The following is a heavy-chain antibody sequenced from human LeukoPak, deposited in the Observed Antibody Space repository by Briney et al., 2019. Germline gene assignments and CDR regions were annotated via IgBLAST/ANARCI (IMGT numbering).Heavy chain of an antibody. CDR1: GFTFSSYG. CDR3: AKVDLGYCSGGSCPGDY. Sequence: GRSLRLSCAASGFTFSSYGMHWVRQAPGKGLEWEAVISYDGSNKYYADSVKGRFTISRDNSKNTLYLQMNSLRAEDTAVYYCAKVDLGYCSGGSCPGDYWGQGTLVTVSS. D-gene: IGHD2-15*01. V-gene: IGHV3-30*18. J-gene: IGHJ4*02. CDR2: ISYDGSNK.